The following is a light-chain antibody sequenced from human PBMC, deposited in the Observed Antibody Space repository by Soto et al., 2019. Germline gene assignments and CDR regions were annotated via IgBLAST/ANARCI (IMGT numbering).Light chain of an antibody. J-gene: IGLJ3*02. CDR3: SSYAGSNLWV. CDR1: SSDVGGYNY. Sequence: QSVLTQPPSASGSPGQSVTISCTGTSSDVGGYNYVSWYQQHPDKAPKLMIYEVSKRPSGVPDRFSGSKSGNTASLTVSGLQAEDEADYYCSSYAGSNLWVFGGGTKVTVL. V-gene: IGLV2-8*01. CDR2: EVS.